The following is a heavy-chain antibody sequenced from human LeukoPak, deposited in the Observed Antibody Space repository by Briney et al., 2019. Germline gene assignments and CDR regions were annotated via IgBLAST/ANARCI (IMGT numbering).Heavy chain of an antibody. CDR3: ARDEDQWLVPV. CDR1: GSSISSGYY. V-gene: IGHV4-38-2*02. D-gene: IGHD6-19*01. J-gene: IGHJ4*02. CDR2: IFHTGNA. Sequence: SPSETLSLTCTVSGSSISSGYYWGWIRQPPGKGLEWIGSIFHTGNAYYNPSLKSRVTVSVDASMKQFSLKLSSVTAADTAVYYCARDEDQWLVPVWGQGTLVTVSS.